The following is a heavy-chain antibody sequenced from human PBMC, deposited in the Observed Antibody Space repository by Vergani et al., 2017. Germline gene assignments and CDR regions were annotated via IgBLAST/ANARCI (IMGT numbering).Heavy chain of an antibody. CDR1: GFTFSSYG. J-gene: IGHJ4*02. CDR3: ARDNRGYGRSFDY. V-gene: IGHV3-33*01. Sequence: QVQLVESGGGVVQPGRSLRLSCAASGFTFSSYGMHWVRQAPGKGLEWVAVIWYDGSNKYYADSVKGRFTISRDNSKNTLYLQMNSLRAEDTAVYYCARDNRGYGRSFDYWGQGTLVTVSS. CDR2: IWYDGSNK. D-gene: IGHD5-18*01.